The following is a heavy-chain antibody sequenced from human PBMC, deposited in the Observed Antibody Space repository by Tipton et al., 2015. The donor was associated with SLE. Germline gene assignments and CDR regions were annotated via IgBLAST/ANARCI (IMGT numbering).Heavy chain of an antibody. CDR1: GGSISSYY. Sequence: LRLSCTVSGGSISSYYWSWIRQPPGKGLEWIGYIYYSGSTNYNPSLKSRVTISVDTSKNQFSLKLSSVTAADTAVYYCAREGYDFWSGFNGGYYYMDVWGIGTTVTVSS. V-gene: IGHV4-59*01. J-gene: IGHJ6*03. CDR2: IYYSGST. CDR3: AREGYDFWSGFNGGYYYMDV. D-gene: IGHD3-3*01.